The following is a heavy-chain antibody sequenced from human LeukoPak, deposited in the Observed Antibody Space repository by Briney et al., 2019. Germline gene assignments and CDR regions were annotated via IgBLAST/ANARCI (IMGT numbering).Heavy chain of an antibody. CDR1: GFTFSSYG. CDR3: AKDLAWNDAFDY. D-gene: IGHD1-1*01. Sequence: GGSLRLSCAASGFTFSSYGMHWVRQAPGKALEWVAFIRYDGSSKYYADSVKGRFTISRDNSKNTLYLQMNSLRAEDTAVYYCAKDLAWNDAFDYWGQGTLVTVSS. J-gene: IGHJ4*02. CDR2: IRYDGSSK. V-gene: IGHV3-30*02.